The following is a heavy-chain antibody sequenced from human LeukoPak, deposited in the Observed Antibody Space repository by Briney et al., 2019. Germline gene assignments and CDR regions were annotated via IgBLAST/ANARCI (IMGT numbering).Heavy chain of an antibody. Sequence: PSETLSLTCAVYGGSFSGYYWSWIRQPPGKGLEWIGYIYYSGSTNYNPSLKSRVTISVDTSKNQFSLKLSSVTAADTAVYYCAREETDYYDSSGYYPYWGQGTLVTVSS. CDR1: GGSFSGYY. D-gene: IGHD3-22*01. CDR2: IYYSGST. CDR3: AREETDYYDSSGYYPY. J-gene: IGHJ4*02. V-gene: IGHV4-59*01.